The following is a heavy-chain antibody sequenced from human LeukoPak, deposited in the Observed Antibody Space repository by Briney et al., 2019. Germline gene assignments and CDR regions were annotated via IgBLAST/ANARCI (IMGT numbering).Heavy chain of an antibody. J-gene: IGHJ4*02. CDR2: ISHDGNDK. CDR1: GGSISNYY. CDR3: ARITSFYYFDY. Sequence: LSLTCTVSGGSISNYYWSWIRQPPGKGLEWVAVISHDGNDKYYADSVKGRFTISRDNSKNTLFLQMNSLSDDDTAVYSCARITSFYYFDYWGQGTLVTVSS. V-gene: IGHV3-30*03. D-gene: IGHD1-20*01.